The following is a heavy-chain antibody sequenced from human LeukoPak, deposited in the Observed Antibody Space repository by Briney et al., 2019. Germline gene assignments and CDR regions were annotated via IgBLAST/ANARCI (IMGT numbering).Heavy chain of an antibody. CDR3: AKDYKTYYDFWSGYRSIFDY. D-gene: IGHD3-3*01. V-gene: IGHV3-23*01. J-gene: IGHJ4*02. Sequence: GGSLRLSCAASGFTFSSYAMSWVRQAPGKGLEWVSAISGSGGSTYYADSVKGWSTISRDNSKNTLYLQMNSLRAEDTAVYYCAKDYKTYYDFWSGYRSIFDYWGQGTLVTVSS. CDR1: GFTFSSYA. CDR2: ISGSGGST.